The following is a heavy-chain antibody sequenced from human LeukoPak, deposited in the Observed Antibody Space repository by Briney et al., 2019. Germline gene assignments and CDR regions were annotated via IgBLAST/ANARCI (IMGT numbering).Heavy chain of an antibody. Sequence: GGSLRLSCAASGFTFSSYWMSWVRQAPGKGLELVANIKQDGSEKYYVDSVKGRFTISRDNAKNSLYLQMNSLRAEDTAVYYCARRVLYYDSSGYGTYYYYMDVWGKGTTVTVSS. V-gene: IGHV3-7*01. CDR1: GFTFSSYW. D-gene: IGHD3-22*01. J-gene: IGHJ6*03. CDR3: ARRVLYYDSSGYGTYYYYMDV. CDR2: IKQDGSEK.